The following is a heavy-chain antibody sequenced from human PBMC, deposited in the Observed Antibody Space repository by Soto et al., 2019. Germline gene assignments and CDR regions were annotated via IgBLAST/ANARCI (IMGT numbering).Heavy chain of an antibody. Sequence: QVQLQESGPGLVKPSETLSLTCTVSGGSISSYYWSWIRQPPGKGLEWIGYIYYSGSTNYNPSLKRRVTISVDTSKNQFSLKLSSVTAADTAVYYCARIGYSYGYRGVFDYWGQGTLVTVSS. CDR3: ARIGYSYGYRGVFDY. J-gene: IGHJ4*02. D-gene: IGHD5-18*01. CDR2: IYYSGST. V-gene: IGHV4-59*01. CDR1: GGSISSYY.